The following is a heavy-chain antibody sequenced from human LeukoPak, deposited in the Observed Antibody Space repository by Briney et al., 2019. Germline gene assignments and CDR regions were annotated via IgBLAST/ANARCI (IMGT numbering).Heavy chain of an antibody. CDR2: IYYSGSN. Sequence: PSETLSLTSTVSGGSISRYYWSWIRQPPGKGLEWIGYIYYSGSNNYNPSLKSRVTISVDTSKNQFSLKLSSVTAADTAVYYCAKQGKILSTLHGWGQGSLLSLCS. V-gene: IGHV4-59*08. J-gene: IGHJ4*02. CDR1: GGSISRYY. CDR3: AKQGKILSTLHG. D-gene: IGHD3-16*01.